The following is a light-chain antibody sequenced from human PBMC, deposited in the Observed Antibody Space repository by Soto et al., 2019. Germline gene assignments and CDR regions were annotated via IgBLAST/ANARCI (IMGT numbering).Light chain of an antibody. CDR2: AAS. CDR3: LQDHDDSWT. CDR1: RDIGSD. Sequence: IQMTQSPSSLSSSFGYSITITFRASRDIGSDLSWYQQKPGKAPTLLIYAASNLQSGVPSRFRGSRSGTEFTLTVSSLQPEDFATYYCLQDHDDSWTFGQGTKVDI. V-gene: IGKV1-6*02. J-gene: IGKJ1*01.